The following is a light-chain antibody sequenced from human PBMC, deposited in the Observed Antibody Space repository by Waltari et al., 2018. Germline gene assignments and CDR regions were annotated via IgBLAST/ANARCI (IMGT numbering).Light chain of an antibody. J-gene: IGLJ2*01. CDR3: QVWDSSTGVV. CDR1: NIGRNT. CDR2: RDS. V-gene: IGLV3-9*01. Sequence: SYALTPPPPVSVALRQPATFTCGGHNIGRNTLHWYQQKPGQDPVLVIYRDSNRPSGIPERFAGSNSGNTATLTISRAQAGDEADYYCQVWDSSTGVVFGGGTKLTVL.